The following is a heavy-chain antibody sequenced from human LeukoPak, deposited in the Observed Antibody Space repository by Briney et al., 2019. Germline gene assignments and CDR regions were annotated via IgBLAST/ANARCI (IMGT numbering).Heavy chain of an antibody. V-gene: IGHV1-2*02. CDR2: INPNSGGT. Sequence: GASVKVSCKASGYTFIGYYMHWVRQAPGQGLEWMEWINPNSGGTNYAQKFQGRVTMTRDTSISTAYMELSRLRSDDTAVYYCARSDCSSTSCYDSDWFDPWGQGTLVTVSS. J-gene: IGHJ5*02. CDR3: ARSDCSSTSCYDSDWFDP. CDR1: GYTFIGYY. D-gene: IGHD2-2*01.